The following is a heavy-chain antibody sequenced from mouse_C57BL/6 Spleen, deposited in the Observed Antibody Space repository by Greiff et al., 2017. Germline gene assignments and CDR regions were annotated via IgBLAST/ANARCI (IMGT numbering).Heavy chain of an antibody. V-gene: IGHV1-54*01. CDR3: ARWGDSDYFDY. Sequence: QVHLQQSGAELVRPGTSVKVSCKASGYAFTNYLIEWVKQRPGQGLEWIGVINPGSGGTNYNEKFKGKATLTADKSSSTAYMQLSSLTSEDSAVYFCARWGDSDYFDYWGQGTTLTVSS. J-gene: IGHJ2*01. CDR1: GYAFTNYL. CDR2: INPGSGGT.